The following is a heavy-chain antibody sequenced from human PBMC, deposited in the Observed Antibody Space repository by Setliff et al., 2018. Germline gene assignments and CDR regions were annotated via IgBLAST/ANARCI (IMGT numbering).Heavy chain of an antibody. CDR1: GYKFNDYA. V-gene: IGHV1-18*01. Sequence: ASVKVSCKTSGYKFNDYAISWVRQGPGQGLEWMGWISAYSGNTYYAQKLHDRVTLTTDTSTSTAYMEPRSLGTDDTAVYYCSRLVRYCTTTTCQRASGGEFWGQGTLVTVSS. CDR3: SRLVRYCTTTTCQRASGGEF. J-gene: IGHJ4*02. D-gene: IGHD2-2*01. CDR2: ISAYSGNT.